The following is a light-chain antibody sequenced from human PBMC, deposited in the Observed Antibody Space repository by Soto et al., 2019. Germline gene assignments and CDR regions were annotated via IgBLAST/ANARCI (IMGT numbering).Light chain of an antibody. V-gene: IGLV2-14*01. J-gene: IGLJ2*01. CDR3: SSYTSSSTVV. Sequence: QSALTQPASVSGSPGQSITISCTETSSDVGGYNYVSWYQQHPGKAPKLMIYDVSNRPSGVSNRFSGSKSGNTASLTFSGLQAEDEADYYCSSYTSSSTVVFGGGTKLTVL. CDR2: DVS. CDR1: SSDVGGYNY.